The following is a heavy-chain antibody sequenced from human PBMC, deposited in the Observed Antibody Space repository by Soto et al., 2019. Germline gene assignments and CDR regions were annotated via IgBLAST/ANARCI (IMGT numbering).Heavy chain of an antibody. Sequence: ASVKVSCKASGYTFTRYYMHWVRQAPGQGLEWMGWINPNSGGTNYAQKFQGWVTMTRDTSISTAYMELSRLRSDDTAVYYCARSPRDSSSFSSRYYFGYWGQGNLVT. CDR1: GYTFTRYY. CDR3: ARSPRDSSSFSSRYYFGY. D-gene: IGHD6-6*01. CDR2: INPNSGGT. V-gene: IGHV1-2*04. J-gene: IGHJ4*02.